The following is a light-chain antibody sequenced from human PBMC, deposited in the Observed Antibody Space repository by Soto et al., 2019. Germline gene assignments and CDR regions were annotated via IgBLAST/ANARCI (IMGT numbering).Light chain of an antibody. J-gene: IGKJ2*01. CDR2: KAS. Sequence: DIQMTQFPSTLSASIGDRVTITCRASQTVSSWLAWYQQKPGKAPKLLIYKASTLETGVPSRFSGSGSGTDLTLTISSLQPDDFATYYCQQYNRYSSYTFGQGTRLEIK. V-gene: IGKV1-5*03. CDR1: QTVSSW. CDR3: QQYNRYSSYT.